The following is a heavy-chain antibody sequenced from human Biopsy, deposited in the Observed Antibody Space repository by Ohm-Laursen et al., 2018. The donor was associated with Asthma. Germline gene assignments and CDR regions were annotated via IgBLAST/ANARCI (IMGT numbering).Heavy chain of an antibody. D-gene: IGHD6-13*01. CDR2: IYYSGTT. CDR1: SGSGGYMRSGNYY. Sequence: SDTLSLTCSLSSGSGGYMRSGNYYWGWIRQPSGKGLEWIGSIYYSGTTYYNPPLESRVTVSADTSKNQFSLKLTSVTAADTAVYYCVRGSSSWHHGPFHYYYGLDVWGQGTTATVSS. J-gene: IGHJ6*02. V-gene: IGHV4-39*01. CDR3: VRGSSSWHHGPFHYYYGLDV.